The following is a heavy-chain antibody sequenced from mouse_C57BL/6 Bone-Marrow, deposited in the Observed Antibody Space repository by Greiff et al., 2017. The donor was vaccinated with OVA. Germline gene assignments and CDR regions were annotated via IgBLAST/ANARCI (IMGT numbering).Heavy chain of an antibody. CDR2: IHPNTGST. CDR1: GYTFTSYW. Sequence: QVQLQQPGAELVKPGASVKLSCKASGYTFTSYWMHWVKQTPGHGLEWIGMIHPNTGSTNYNEKFKSKATLTVDKSSSTAYMQLSSLTSEDSAVYCCAAPGFAYWGQGTLVTVSA. V-gene: IGHV1-64*01. J-gene: IGHJ3*01. CDR3: AAPGFAY.